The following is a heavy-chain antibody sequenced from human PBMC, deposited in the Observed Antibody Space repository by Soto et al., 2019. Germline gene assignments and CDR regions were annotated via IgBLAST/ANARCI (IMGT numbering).Heavy chain of an antibody. CDR3: ARTVHLGGYEAL. Sequence: QVQLQESGPGLVKPSQTLSLSCTVSGDSFRSGGHYWTWIRQHPGKGLEFIGYIYDSGNTYYNPSLNSRVFISLDTSKNQFSLRLTSVTVADTAVYYCARTVHLGGYEALWGQGTRVTVSS. CDR1: GDSFRSGGHY. D-gene: IGHD5-12*01. V-gene: IGHV4-31*03. J-gene: IGHJ4*02. CDR2: IYDSGNT.